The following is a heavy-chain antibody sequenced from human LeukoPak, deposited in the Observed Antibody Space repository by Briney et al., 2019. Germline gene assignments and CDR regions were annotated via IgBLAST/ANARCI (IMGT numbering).Heavy chain of an antibody. CDR3: AREYSGYAYFDY. CDR2: IYYSGST. CDR1: GGSISSYY. J-gene: IGHJ4*02. V-gene: IGHV4-59*01. Sequence: SETLSLTCTVSGGSISSYYWSWIRQPPGKGLEWIGYIYYSGSTNYNPSLKGRVTISVDTSKNQFSLKLSSVTAADTAVYYCAREYSGYAYFDYWGQGTLVTVSS. D-gene: IGHD5-12*01.